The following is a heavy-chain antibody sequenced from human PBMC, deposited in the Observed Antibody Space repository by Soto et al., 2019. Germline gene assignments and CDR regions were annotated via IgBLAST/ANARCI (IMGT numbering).Heavy chain of an antibody. CDR1: GFNFSDHY. CDR2: ISGSSRYT. J-gene: IGHJ4*02. Sequence: SLRLSCAASGFNFSDHYMNWIRQAPGKGLEWVSYISGSSRYTNFADSVKGRFTISRDNAKNSLYLQMKSLTVEDMAVYYCARHTSGWHYYDYWGQGTPVTVSS. CDR3: ARHTSGWHYYDY. D-gene: IGHD6-19*01. V-gene: IGHV3-11*06.